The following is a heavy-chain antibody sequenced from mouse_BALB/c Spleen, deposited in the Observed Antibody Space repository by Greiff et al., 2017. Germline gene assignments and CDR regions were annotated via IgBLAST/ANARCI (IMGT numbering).Heavy chain of an antibody. CDR3: ARGESYGNYAMDY. Sequence: VKLVESGPGLVAPSQSLSITCTVSGFSLTSYGVHWVRQPPGKGLEWLGVIWAGGSTNYNSALMSRLSISKDNSKSQVFLKMNSLQTDDTAMYYCARGESYGNYAMDYWGQGTSVTVSS. D-gene: IGHD2-1*01. CDR2: IWAGGST. CDR1: GFSLTSYG. V-gene: IGHV2-9*02. J-gene: IGHJ4*01.